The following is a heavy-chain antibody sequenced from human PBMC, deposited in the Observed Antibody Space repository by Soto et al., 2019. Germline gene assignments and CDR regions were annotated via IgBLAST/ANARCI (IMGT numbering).Heavy chain of an antibody. V-gene: IGHV1-18*01. D-gene: IGHD2-15*01. Sequence: ASVKVSCKASGYTFTSYGISWVRQAPGQGLEWMGCISAYNGNTNYAQKLQGRVTMTTDTSTSTAYMELRSLRSDDTAVYYCARFGSVVAATSDIGGYWGQGTLVTVSS. CDR2: ISAYNGNT. CDR3: ARFGSVVAATSDIGGY. J-gene: IGHJ4*02. CDR1: GYTFTSYG.